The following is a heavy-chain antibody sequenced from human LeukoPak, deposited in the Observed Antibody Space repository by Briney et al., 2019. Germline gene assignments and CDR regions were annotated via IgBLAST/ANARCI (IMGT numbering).Heavy chain of an antibody. Sequence: GGSLRLSCAASGFTFSDYYMSWIRQAPGKGLEWVSYISSSGSTIYYADSVKGRFTISRGNAKNSLYLQMNSLRAEDTAVYYCAKPPGKNYVWGSYRDYWGQGTLVTVSS. CDR3: AKPPGKNYVWGSYRDY. V-gene: IGHV3-11*01. D-gene: IGHD3-16*02. CDR2: ISSSGSTI. J-gene: IGHJ4*02. CDR1: GFTFSDYY.